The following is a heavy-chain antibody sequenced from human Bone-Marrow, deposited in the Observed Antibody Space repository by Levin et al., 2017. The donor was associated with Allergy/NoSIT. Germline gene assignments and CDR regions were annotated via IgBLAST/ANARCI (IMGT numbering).Heavy chain of an antibody. CDR1: GFTFSSYW. D-gene: IGHD6-19*01. CDR2: IKQDGSEK. J-gene: IGHJ5*02. Sequence: ETLSLTCAASGFTFSSYWMSWVRQAPGKVLEWVANIKQDGSEKYYVDSVKGRFTISRDNAKNSLYLQMNSLRAEDTAVYYCARDSSGWHNWFDPWGQGTLVTVSS. V-gene: IGHV3-7*03. CDR3: ARDSSGWHNWFDP.